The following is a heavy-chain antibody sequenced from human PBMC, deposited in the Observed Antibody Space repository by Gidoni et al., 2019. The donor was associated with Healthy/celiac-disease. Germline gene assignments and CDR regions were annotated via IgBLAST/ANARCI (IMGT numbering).Heavy chain of an antibody. J-gene: IGHJ6*02. CDR2: SGTAGDT. CDR3: ARGGYCSSTSCYYYGMDV. V-gene: IGHV3-13*01. D-gene: IGHD2-2*01. CDR1: GFTFSSYD. Sequence: EVQLVESGGGLVQPGGSLRLSCAASGFTFSSYDMHWVRQTTGKGLEWVSASGTAGDTYYPGSVKGRFTISRENAKNSLYLQMNSLRAGDTAVYYCARGGYCSSTSCYYYGMDVWGQGTTVTVSS.